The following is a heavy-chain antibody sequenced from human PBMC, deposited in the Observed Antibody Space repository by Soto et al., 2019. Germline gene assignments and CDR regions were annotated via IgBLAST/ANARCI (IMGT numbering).Heavy chain of an antibody. Sequence: SETLSLTCTVSGGSLSTYYWSWIRQPPGKGLEWIVYMSYSGSSNYNPSLASRVAMSVDTSKKQFTLNLRSLTAADTARYYCARLTTSSGWSLFDSWGQGMLVTVSS. CDR3: ARLTTSSGWSLFDS. V-gene: IGHV4-59*01. CDR1: GGSLSTYY. J-gene: IGHJ4*02. CDR2: MSYSGSS. D-gene: IGHD6-13*01.